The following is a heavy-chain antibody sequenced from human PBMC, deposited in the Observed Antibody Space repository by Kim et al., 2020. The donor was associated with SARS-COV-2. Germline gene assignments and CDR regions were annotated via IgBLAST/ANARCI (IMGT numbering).Heavy chain of an antibody. CDR3: AKNVHITSVNFLWYFDL. V-gene: IGHV3-23*01. CDR2: IFGSGHGT. D-gene: IGHD2-2*01. CDR1: RFTFSTYA. J-gene: IGHJ2*01. Sequence: GGSLRLSCAASRFTFSTYAMTWVRQAPGKGLEWVSSIFGSGHGTYYADSVKGRFIISRDNSKNPLYLQMDNLRADDSAIYYCAKNVHITSVNFLWYFDLWGRG.